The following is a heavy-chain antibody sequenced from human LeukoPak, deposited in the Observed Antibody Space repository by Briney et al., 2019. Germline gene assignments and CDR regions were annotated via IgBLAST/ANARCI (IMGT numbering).Heavy chain of an antibody. CDR2: INLSGGST. J-gene: IGHJ4*02. CDR1: VYTFTIYY. V-gene: IGHV1-46*01. Sequence: ASVTVSFKSSVYTFTIYYIHWVRQAPGRGLEWKGIINLSGGSTTYPHNSQGTFTMTRDTSTSTFHMELSSLRSEDTAVYSCARGDSSGYYFSVYWGQGTLVTVSS. D-gene: IGHD3-22*01. CDR3: ARGDSSGYYFSVY.